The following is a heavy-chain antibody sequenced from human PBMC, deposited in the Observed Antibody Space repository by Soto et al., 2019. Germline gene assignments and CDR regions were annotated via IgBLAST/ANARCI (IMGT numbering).Heavy chain of an antibody. D-gene: IGHD3-10*01. CDR2: ISGSSGYT. J-gene: IGHJ6*02. Sequence: VGSLRLSCAASVFSFSDSYMSCVRHSPGKWLEWVAYISGSSGYTGYADSVKGRFTISRDNAKNSLYLQMNSLRVEDTAVYYCERDRGGYGPPDVWGQGTTVTVSS. V-gene: IGHV3-11*06. CDR3: ERDRGGYGPPDV. CDR1: VFSFSDSY.